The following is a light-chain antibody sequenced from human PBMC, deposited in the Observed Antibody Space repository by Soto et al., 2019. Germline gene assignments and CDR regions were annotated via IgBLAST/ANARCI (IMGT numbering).Light chain of an antibody. J-gene: IGLJ2*01. Sequence: QLVLTQSPSASASLGASVKLTCTLSSGHSSYAIAWQQQQPEKGPRYLMKLNSDGSHSKGDGIPDRFSGSSSGAERYLTISSLQSEDEADYYCQTWGSGTVVFGGETKLTVL. V-gene: IGLV4-69*01. CDR2: LNSDGSH. CDR3: QTWGSGTVV. CDR1: SGHSSYA.